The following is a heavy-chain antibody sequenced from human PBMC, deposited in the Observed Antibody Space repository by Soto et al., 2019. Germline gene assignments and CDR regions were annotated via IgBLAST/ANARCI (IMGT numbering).Heavy chain of an antibody. V-gene: IGHV4-34*01. CDR3: ARGHGYCTNGVCRIFDY. J-gene: IGHJ4*02. D-gene: IGHD2-8*01. CDR1: GGSFSGYY. Sequence: SETLSLTCAVYGGSFSGYYWSWICQPPGKGLEWIGEINHSGSTNYNPSLKSRVTISVDTSKNQFSLKLSSVTAADTAVYYCARGHGYCTNGVCRIFDYWGQGTLVTVS. CDR2: INHSGST.